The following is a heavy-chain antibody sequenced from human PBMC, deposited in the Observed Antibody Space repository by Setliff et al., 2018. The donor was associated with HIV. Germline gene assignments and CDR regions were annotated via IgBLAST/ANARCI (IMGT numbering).Heavy chain of an antibody. Sequence: PGGSLRLSCVGSGFTFNGYAMNWVRQAPGKGLEWVSYISSSSSSIYYVDSVKGRFTISRDNAKNSLYLQMNSLRAEDTAVYYCARGQTSVTLQFDHWGQGTLVTVSS. V-gene: IGHV3-48*04. J-gene: IGHJ4*02. CDR3: ARGQTSVTLQFDH. D-gene: IGHD4-17*01. CDR2: ISSSSSSI. CDR1: GFTFNGYA.